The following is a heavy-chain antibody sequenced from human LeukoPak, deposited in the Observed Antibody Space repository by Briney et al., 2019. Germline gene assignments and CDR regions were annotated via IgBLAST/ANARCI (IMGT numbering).Heavy chain of an antibody. J-gene: IGHJ5*02. Sequence: ASVKVSCKASGYTFTCYYMHWVRQAPGQGLEWMGWINPNSGGTNYAQKFQGRVTMTRDTSISTAYMELSRLRSDDTAVYYCARQGFGESHWFDPWGQGTLVTVSS. CDR1: GYTFTCYY. V-gene: IGHV1-2*02. CDR3: ARQGFGESHWFDP. D-gene: IGHD3-10*01. CDR2: INPNSGGT.